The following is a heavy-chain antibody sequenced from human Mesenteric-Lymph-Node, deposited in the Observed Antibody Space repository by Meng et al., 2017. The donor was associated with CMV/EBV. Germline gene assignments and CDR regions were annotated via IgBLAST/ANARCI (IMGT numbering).Heavy chain of an antibody. V-gene: IGHV4-59*01. Sequence: SETLSLTCTVSGGSMNTFYWSWIRQPPGKGLEFIGNVYYTGNTNYNPSLKSRVTMSVDTSITTAYMELSRVTYDDTAVYYCARDFRCGSTSCPHWYFDLWGRGTLVTVSS. D-gene: IGHD2-2*01. J-gene: IGHJ2*01. CDR3: ARDFRCGSTSCPHWYFDL. CDR2: VYYTGNT. CDR1: GGSMNTFY.